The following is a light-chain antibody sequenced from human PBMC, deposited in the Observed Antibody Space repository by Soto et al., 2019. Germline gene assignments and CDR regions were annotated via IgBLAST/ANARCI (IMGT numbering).Light chain of an antibody. CDR3: QHYKSYSEA. J-gene: IGKJ1*01. Sequence: DIQMTQAPSTLPASVGDRLTITCRASQSISSWLAWYQQKPGKXPKXXIYDASSLESGVPSRFSGSGSGTEFTITISSLQPDDFETYYCQHYKSYSEAFGQGTKVDIK. V-gene: IGKV1-5*01. CDR1: QSISSW. CDR2: DAS.